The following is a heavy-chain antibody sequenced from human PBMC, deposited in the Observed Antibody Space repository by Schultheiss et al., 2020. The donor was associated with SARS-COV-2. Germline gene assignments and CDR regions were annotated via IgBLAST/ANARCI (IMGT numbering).Heavy chain of an antibody. J-gene: IGHJ4*02. CDR3: ARGLGGHLDD. CDR2: INPNSGGT. CDR1: GYTFTGYY. D-gene: IGHD3-16*01. V-gene: IGHV1-2*02. Sequence: ASVKVSCKASGYTFTGYYMHWVRQAPGQGLEWMGWINPNSGGTNYAQKFQGRVTITADESTSTAYMELSSLRSEDTAVYYCARGLGGHLDDWGQGTLVTVSS.